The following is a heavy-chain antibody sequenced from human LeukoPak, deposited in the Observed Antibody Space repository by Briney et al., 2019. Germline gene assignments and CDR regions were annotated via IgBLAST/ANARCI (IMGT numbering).Heavy chain of an antibody. Sequence: GGSLRLSCAASGFTFTSYAMSWVRQAPGKGLEWVSAISGSGGSTYYADSVKGRFTISRDNSKSTLFLQMNSLRAENTAVYYCAKDPRVGSRVATPCHWGQGTLVTVSS. CDR3: AKDPRVGSRVATPCH. V-gene: IGHV3-23*01. D-gene: IGHD5-24*01. J-gene: IGHJ4*02. CDR2: ISGSGGST. CDR1: GFTFTSYA.